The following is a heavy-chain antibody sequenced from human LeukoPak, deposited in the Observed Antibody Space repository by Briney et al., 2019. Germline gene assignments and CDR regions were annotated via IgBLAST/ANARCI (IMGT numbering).Heavy chain of an antibody. V-gene: IGHV4-59*01. CDR2: IYFSGTT. J-gene: IGHJ6*02. CDR1: GDSISSYY. CDR3: ASRPRYDGSESYYYGMDV. Sequence: SETLSLTCTVSGDSISSYYWSWMRQPPGKGLEWIGYIYFSGTTYYNPSLKSRVTISIDTSKNQFFLKMDSVTAADTAVYHCASRPRYDGSESYYYGMDVWGQGTTVTVSS. D-gene: IGHD3-10*01.